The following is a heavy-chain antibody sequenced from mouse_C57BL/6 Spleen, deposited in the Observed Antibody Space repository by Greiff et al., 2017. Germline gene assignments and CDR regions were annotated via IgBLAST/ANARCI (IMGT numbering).Heavy chain of an antibody. V-gene: IGHV1-20*01. CDR1: GYSFTGYF. Sequence: EVQLQQSGPELVKPGASVKISCKASGYSFTGYFMNWVMQSHGKSLEWIGRINPYNGDTFYNQKFKGKATLTVAQSSSTAHMELRSLTSEDSAVYYCARSPSSDYWGQGTTLTVSS. J-gene: IGHJ2*01. CDR3: ARSPSSDY. CDR2: INPYNGDT.